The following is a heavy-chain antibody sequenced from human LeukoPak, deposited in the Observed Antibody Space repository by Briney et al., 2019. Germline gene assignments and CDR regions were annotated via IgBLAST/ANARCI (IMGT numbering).Heavy chain of an antibody. V-gene: IGHV2-5*02. J-gene: IGHJ4*02. CDR1: GVSISSSNSY. Sequence: TLSLTCTVSGVSISSSNSYWGWIRQPPGKGLEWLALIYWDDDKRYSPSLKSRLTITKDTSKNQVVLTMTNMDPMDTATYYCAHTRYCPGGSYHSIALSFSYWGQGTLVTVSS. CDR3: AHTRYCPGGSYHSIALSFSY. D-gene: IGHD2-15*01. CDR2: IYWDDDK.